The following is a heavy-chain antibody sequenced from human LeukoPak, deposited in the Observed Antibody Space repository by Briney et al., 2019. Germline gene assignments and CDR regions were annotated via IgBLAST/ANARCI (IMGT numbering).Heavy chain of an antibody. D-gene: IGHD5-12*01. Sequence: SETLSLTCAVSGASISSSNYYWGWLRQSPGKGLEWIGNIYSSGNTYYNASLKSRVTMYIDTSKNQFSLKLSSVTAADTAMYYCAKSNGYGLIDYWGQGTLVTVSS. CDR2: IYSSGNT. V-gene: IGHV4-39*01. J-gene: IGHJ4*02. CDR1: GASISSSNYY. CDR3: AKSNGYGLIDY.